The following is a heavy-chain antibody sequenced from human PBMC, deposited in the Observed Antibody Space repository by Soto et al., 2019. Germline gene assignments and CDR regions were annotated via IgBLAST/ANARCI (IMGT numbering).Heavy chain of an antibody. J-gene: IGHJ5*02. CDR3: ARGRIAADPTGNWFDP. Sequence: SETLSLTCTVSGGSISSYYWSWIRQPPGKGLEWIGYIYYSGSTNYNPSLKSRVTISVDTSKNQFSLKLSSVTAADTAVYYCARGRIAADPTGNWFDPWGQGTLVTVSS. CDR1: GGSISSYY. CDR2: IYYSGST. D-gene: IGHD6-13*01. V-gene: IGHV4-59*01.